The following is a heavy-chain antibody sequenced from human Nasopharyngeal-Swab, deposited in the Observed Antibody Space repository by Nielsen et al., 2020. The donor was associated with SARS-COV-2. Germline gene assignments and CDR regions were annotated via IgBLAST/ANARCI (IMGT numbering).Heavy chain of an antibody. CDR3: AKDFVGQQTYYYYGMDV. V-gene: IGHV3-23*01. Sequence: GGSLRLTGAASGVTFSSYAMSWVRRAPGKGLEWVSAISGSGGSTYYADSVKGRFTISRDNSKNTLYLQMNSLRAEDTAVYYCAKDFVGQQTYYYYGMDVWGQGTTVTVSS. CDR1: GVTFSSYA. D-gene: IGHD6-13*01. J-gene: IGHJ6*02. CDR2: ISGSGGST.